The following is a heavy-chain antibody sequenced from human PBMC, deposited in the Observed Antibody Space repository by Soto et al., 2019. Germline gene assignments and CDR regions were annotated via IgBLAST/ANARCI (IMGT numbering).Heavy chain of an antibody. CDR1: GGSVSRDSNF. CDR3: ARYTSRRWFDP. D-gene: IGHD1-20*01. J-gene: IGHJ5*02. Sequence: SETLSLTCTVSGGSVSRDSNFWSWIRQPPGKGLEWIGYIYYSGPTRYNPSLESRVTISVDTSKNQFSLKLSSVTAADTAVYYCARYTSRRWFDPWGQGTQVTVSS. V-gene: IGHV4-61*01. CDR2: IYYSGPT.